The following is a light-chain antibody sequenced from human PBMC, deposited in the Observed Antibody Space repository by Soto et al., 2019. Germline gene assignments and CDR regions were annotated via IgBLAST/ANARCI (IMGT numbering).Light chain of an antibody. J-gene: IGLJ1*01. CDR1: SNDVGAYNY. Sequence: QSVLTQPASVSGSPGQSITISCTGTSNDVGAYNYVSWYQQHLGKAPKLMIYEVSNRPSGISNRFSASKSGNAASLTISGLQAEDEADYYCSSYTTSSTYVFGTGTKVTV. V-gene: IGLV2-14*01. CDR2: EVS. CDR3: SSYTTSSTYV.